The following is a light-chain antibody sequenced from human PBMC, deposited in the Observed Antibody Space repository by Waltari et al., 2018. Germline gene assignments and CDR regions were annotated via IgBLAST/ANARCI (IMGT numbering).Light chain of an antibody. CDR2: GAS. Sequence: EIVMTQSPATLSVSPGERATLPCRASQSVSSNLAWYQQKPGQAPRLLIYGASTRATGIQARFSGSGSGTEFTLTISSMQSEDFAVYYCQQYNNWPRGYTFGQGTKLEIK. CDR3: QQYNNWPRGYT. J-gene: IGKJ2*01. CDR1: QSVSSN. V-gene: IGKV3-15*01.